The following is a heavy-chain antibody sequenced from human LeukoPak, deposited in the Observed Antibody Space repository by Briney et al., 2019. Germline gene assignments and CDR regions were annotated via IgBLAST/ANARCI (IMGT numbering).Heavy chain of an antibody. J-gene: IGHJ2*01. D-gene: IGHD4-23*01. CDR1: GSTFSSYS. Sequence: GGSLRLSCAASGSTFSSYSMNWVRQAPGKGLEWVSYISSSSSTIYYADSVKGRFTISRDNAKNSLYLQMNSLRAEDTAVYYCARDRGTVVTLYWYFDLWGRGTLVTVSS. CDR3: ARDRGTVVTLYWYFDL. CDR2: ISSSSSTI. V-gene: IGHV3-48*04.